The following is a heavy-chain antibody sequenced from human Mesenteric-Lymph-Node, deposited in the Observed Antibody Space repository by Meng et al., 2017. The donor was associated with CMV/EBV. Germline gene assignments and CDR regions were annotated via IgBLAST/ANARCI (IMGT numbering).Heavy chain of an antibody. J-gene: IGHJ4*02. Sequence: SLKISCAASGFMFDDYAMHWVRQAPGKGLEWVAGISWNSGAIAYADSVKGRFSISRDNAKNSVYLQMDSLRGEDTALYFCARDSGVKFAYFDYWGQGALVTVSS. D-gene: IGHD3-3*01. V-gene: IGHV3-9*01. CDR3: ARDSGVKFAYFDY. CDR2: ISWNSGAI. CDR1: GFMFDDYA.